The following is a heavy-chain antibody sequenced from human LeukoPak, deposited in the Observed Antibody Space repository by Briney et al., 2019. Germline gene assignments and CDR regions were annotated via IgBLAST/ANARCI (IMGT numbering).Heavy chain of an antibody. CDR1: GFTFGDYA. CDR3: TRRRSGYYCDY. Sequence: GRSLRLSCTASGFTFGDYAMSWVRQAPGKGLEWVGFIRSKAYGGTTEYAASVKGRFTISRDDSKSIAYLQMNSLKTEDTAVYYSTRRRSGYYCDYWGQGTLVTVSS. CDR2: IRSKAYGGTT. D-gene: IGHD3-22*01. J-gene: IGHJ4*02. V-gene: IGHV3-49*04.